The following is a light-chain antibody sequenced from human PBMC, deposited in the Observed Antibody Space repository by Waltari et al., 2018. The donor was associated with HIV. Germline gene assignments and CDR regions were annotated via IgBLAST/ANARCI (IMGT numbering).Light chain of an antibody. CDR3: ETWDSSLSAWV. J-gene: IGLJ3*02. CDR2: DNN. Sequence: QSVLTQPPSVSAAPGQKVTISCSRSSSNIGNNYLSWYQHLPGTAPKLLIYDNNKRPSGIPDRFSGSKSGTSATLGITGLQTGDEADYYCETWDSSLSAWVFGGGTKLTVL. V-gene: IGLV1-51*01. CDR1: SSNIGNNY.